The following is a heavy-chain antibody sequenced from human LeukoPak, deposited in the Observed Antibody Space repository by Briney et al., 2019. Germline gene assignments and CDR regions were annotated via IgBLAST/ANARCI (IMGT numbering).Heavy chain of an antibody. V-gene: IGHV1-18*01. CDR2: ISAYNGNT. J-gene: IGHJ6*02. Sequence: GASVKVSCKASGYTLTSYGISWVRQAPGQGLEWMGWISAYNGNTNYAQKLQGRVTMTTDTSTSTAYMELRSLRSDDTAVYYCARAAMVTLHRPTNHYGMDVWGQGTTVTVSS. CDR1: GYTLTSYG. CDR3: ARAAMVTLHRPTNHYGMDV. D-gene: IGHD5-18*01.